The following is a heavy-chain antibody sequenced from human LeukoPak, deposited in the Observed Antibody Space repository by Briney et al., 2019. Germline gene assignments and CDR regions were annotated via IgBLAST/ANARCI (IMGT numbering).Heavy chain of an antibody. J-gene: IGHJ4*02. CDR3: ATGYDSRNWRDY. V-gene: IGHV1-69-2*01. D-gene: IGHD4-11*01. CDR1: GLIFTDFY. CDR2: VDPEANRS. Sequence: GASVKISCKTSGLIFTDFYIHWIQQAPGKGLEWVGRVDPEANRSFYADYFQDRVSISADTSTGTAYMEMTNLKSDDTAVYYCATGYDSRNWRDYWGQGTLVIVSS.